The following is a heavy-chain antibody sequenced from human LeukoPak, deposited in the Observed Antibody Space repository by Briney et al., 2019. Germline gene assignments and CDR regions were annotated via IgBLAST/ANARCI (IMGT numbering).Heavy chain of an antibody. CDR3: ARDGRVGGYSYGLDY. J-gene: IGHJ4*02. CDR2: ISSSSSYI. CDR1: GFTFSSYS. V-gene: IGHV3-21*01. Sequence: GGSLRLSCAAPGFTFSSYSMNWVRQAPGKGLEWVSSISSSSSYIYYADSVKGRFTISRDNAKNSLYLQMNSLRAEDTAVYYCARDGRVGGYSYGLDYWGQGTLVTVSS. D-gene: IGHD5-18*01.